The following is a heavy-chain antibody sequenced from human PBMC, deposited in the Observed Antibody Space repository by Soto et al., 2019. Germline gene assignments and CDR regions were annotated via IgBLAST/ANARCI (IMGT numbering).Heavy chain of an antibody. CDR1: GFTFGSYA. V-gene: IGHV3-23*01. D-gene: IGHD3-22*01. CDR3: ARTYYYDSTGYYRTFDY. J-gene: IGHJ4*02. CDR2: AGPSGSST. Sequence: GGSLRLSCAASGFTFGSYAMSWVRLSPGKGLEWVSVAGPSGSSTFYADSVRGRFTISRDNVENTLYLQMNSLRVADTALYFCARTYYYDSTGYYRTFDYWGQGTLVTVSS.